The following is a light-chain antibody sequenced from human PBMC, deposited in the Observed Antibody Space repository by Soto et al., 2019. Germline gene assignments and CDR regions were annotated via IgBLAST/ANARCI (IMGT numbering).Light chain of an antibody. V-gene: IGLV2-14*03. CDR2: GVN. CDR1: VSDVGGYDS. J-gene: IGLJ1*01. CDR3: CSYTTSTTYV. Sequence: QSALAQPASVSGSPGQSITISCTGTVSDVGGYDSVSWYQQHPGRAPKLIIYGVNNRPSGVSNRFSASKSADTASLTISGPQAEDEANYYCCSYTTSTTYVFGTGTKVTVL.